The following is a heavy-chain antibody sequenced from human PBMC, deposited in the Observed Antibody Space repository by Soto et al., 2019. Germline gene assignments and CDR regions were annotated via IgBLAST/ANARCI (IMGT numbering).Heavy chain of an antibody. Sequence: QVHLQESGPGLVKPSETLSLNCTVTGGAISGYYWTWIRQSAGEGLEWIGRIYSSGSTNYNPSLKSRVTVSLDTSMNHFSLRLSSVTAADTAVYYCARGQRFSDWFDPWGQGTLVTVSS. CDR3: ARGQRFSDWFDP. V-gene: IGHV4-4*07. CDR1: GGAISGYY. D-gene: IGHD3-3*01. CDR2: IYSSGST. J-gene: IGHJ5*02.